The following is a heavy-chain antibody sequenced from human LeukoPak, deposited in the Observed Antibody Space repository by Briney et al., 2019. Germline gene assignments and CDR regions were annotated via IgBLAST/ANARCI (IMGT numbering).Heavy chain of an antibody. CDR1: GYSINSDYY. Sequence: SETLSLTCTVSGYSINSDYYCGWIRQPPGKGLEWIGSISHSGTTYYNPSLKSRVIISVDTSKNQFSLKLNSVTAADTALYYCARVYYYGSGSNFFDYWGQGTLVTVSS. J-gene: IGHJ4*02. CDR3: ARVYYYGSGSNFFDY. D-gene: IGHD3-10*01. V-gene: IGHV4-38-2*02. CDR2: ISHSGTT.